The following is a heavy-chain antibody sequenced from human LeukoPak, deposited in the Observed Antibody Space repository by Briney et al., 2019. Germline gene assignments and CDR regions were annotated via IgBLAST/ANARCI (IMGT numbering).Heavy chain of an antibody. J-gene: IGHJ5*02. CDR2: IQPDGSEG. CDR1: GFTFSSKW. V-gene: IGHV3-7*01. D-gene: IGHD3-16*01. Sequence: GGSLRLSCAASGFTFSSKWMSWVRQAPGKGLEWVGNIQPDGSEGYPVDSVKGRFTISRDNARNSLFLQMNSLRVEDTAVYCCASQSFAKFDPWGQGTLVIVSS. CDR3: ASQSFAKFDP.